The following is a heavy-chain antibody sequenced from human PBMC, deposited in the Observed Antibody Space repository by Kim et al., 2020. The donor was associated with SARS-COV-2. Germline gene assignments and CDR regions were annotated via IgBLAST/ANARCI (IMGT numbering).Heavy chain of an antibody. Sequence: GGSLRLSCVASGFTYSRYWMTWVRQVPGKGLEWVASIKGDGSEKHYVDSVKGRFTISRDNAMDSLYLQMNSLRAEDTAVYYCMGTGTYSYWGQGALVTVS. CDR3: MGTGTYSY. D-gene: IGHD1-1*01. V-gene: IGHV3-7*01. CDR2: IKGDGSEK. CDR1: GFTYSRYW. J-gene: IGHJ4*02.